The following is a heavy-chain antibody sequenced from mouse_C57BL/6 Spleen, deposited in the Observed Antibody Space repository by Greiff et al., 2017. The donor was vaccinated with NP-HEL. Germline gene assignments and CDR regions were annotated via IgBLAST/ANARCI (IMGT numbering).Heavy chain of an antibody. CDR2: IHPNSGST. CDR3: ARRDYTLYYFDY. V-gene: IGHV1-64*01. CDR1: GYTFTSYW. Sequence: QVQLQQPGAELVKPGASVKLSCKASGYTFTSYWMHWVKQRPGQGLEWIGMIHPNSGSTNYNEKFKIKATLTVDKSSSTAYMQLSSLTSEDSAVYYCARRDYTLYYFDYWGQGTTLTVSS. D-gene: IGHD2-12*01. J-gene: IGHJ2*01.